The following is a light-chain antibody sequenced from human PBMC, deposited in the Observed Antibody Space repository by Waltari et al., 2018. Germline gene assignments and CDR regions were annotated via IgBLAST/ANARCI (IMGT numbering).Light chain of an antibody. Sequence: QSALTQPPSTSGSPGQSVTISCTGTSSDIGGFNYVSWYQQHPGKAPKLLIFEVSERPSGFPDRFSASKSGNTASLTVSGLQAEDEAHYYCSSYGGSNNLLFGGGTKLTVL. CDR1: SSDIGGFNY. J-gene: IGLJ2*01. CDR2: EVS. V-gene: IGLV2-8*01. CDR3: SSYGGSNNLL.